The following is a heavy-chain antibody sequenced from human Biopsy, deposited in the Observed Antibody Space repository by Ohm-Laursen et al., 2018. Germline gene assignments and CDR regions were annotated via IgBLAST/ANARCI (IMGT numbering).Heavy chain of an antibody. V-gene: IGHV1-2*02. D-gene: IGHD2-15*01. J-gene: IGHJ6*02. CDR1: GYTFAGYY. CDR3: ARVPAYPSIDGYYGLDL. Sequence: ASVKVSCKASGYTFAGYYLHWVRQAPGHGLEWMGWINPNSGNANYAQSFQGRLTVTRDTSITTAYMELTSLTSDDTAIYYCARVPAYPSIDGYYGLDLWGQGTTINV. CDR2: INPNSGNA.